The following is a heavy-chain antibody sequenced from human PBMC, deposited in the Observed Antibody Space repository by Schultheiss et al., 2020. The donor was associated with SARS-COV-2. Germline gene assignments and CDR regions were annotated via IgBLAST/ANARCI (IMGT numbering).Heavy chain of an antibody. CDR3: ARTSNRYFDL. CDR1: GFSFTNHW. J-gene: IGHJ5*02. V-gene: IGHV3-7*01. Sequence: GGSLRLSCAASGFSFTNHWMTWVRQVPGKGLEWVANIRQDGIEKYHVDSVKGRFTVSRDNANNSLYLQMNSLRVEDTAVYYCARTSNRYFDLWGQGTLVTVSS. D-gene: IGHD1-14*01. CDR2: IRQDGIEK.